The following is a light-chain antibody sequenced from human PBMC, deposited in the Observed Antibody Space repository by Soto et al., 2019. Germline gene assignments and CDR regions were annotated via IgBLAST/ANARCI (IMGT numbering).Light chain of an antibody. Sequence: EIVLTQSPGTLSLSPGERATLSCRASQSVSSNYLAWYQQKPGQAPRPLIYGASSRATGIPDRFSGSGAGTDFTLTIRRLESEDFAVYYCHQYGSSPWTVGQGTKVDIK. CDR2: GAS. J-gene: IGKJ1*01. V-gene: IGKV3-20*01. CDR3: HQYGSSPWT. CDR1: QSVSSNY.